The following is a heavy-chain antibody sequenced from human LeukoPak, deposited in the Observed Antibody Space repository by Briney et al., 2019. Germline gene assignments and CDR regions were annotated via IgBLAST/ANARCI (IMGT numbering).Heavy chain of an antibody. Sequence: GGSLRLSCAASGFTFSAYNMNWVRQAPGKGLEWVSSITRSSGQMYYADSVRGRFTISRDDPKNSLYLQMNGLRVEDTAVYYCARGSGYEMTDYWGQGTLVTVSS. CDR1: GFTFSAYN. CDR2: ITRSSGQM. J-gene: IGHJ4*02. V-gene: IGHV3-21*01. D-gene: IGHD5-12*01. CDR3: ARGSGYEMTDY.